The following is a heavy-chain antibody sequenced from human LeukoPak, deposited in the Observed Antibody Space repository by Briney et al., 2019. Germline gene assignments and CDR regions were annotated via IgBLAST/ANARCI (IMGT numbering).Heavy chain of an antibody. CDR3: ARERRGRLRNLAFDI. V-gene: IGHV4-34*01. Sequence: PSETLSLTCTVSGGSISGYYWSWIRQPPGKGLEWIGEINHSGSTNYNPSLKSRVTISVDTSKNQFSLKLSSVTAADTAVYYCARERRGRLRNLAFDIWGQGTMVTVSS. CDR2: INHSGST. CDR1: GGSISGYY. J-gene: IGHJ3*02. D-gene: IGHD4-17*01.